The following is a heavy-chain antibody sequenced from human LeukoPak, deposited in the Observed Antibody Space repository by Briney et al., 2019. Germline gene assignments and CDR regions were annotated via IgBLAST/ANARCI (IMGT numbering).Heavy chain of an antibody. D-gene: IGHD1-26*01. J-gene: IGHJ4*02. CDR3: ARDEGGSYYDDY. CDR2: ISSDSNYI. Sequence: PGGSLRLSCAASRFTFSTYSMNWVRQAPGKGLEWVSSISSDSNYIYYADSLKGRFTISRDNAKNSLYLQMNSLRAEDTAVYYCARDEGGSYYDDYWGQGTLVTVSS. CDR1: RFTFSTYS. V-gene: IGHV3-21*01.